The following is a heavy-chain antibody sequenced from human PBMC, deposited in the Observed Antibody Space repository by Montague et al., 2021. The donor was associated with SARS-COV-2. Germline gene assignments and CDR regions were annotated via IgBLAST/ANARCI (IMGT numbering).Heavy chain of an antibody. CDR1: GFTFSRNS. Sequence: SLSLSCATSGFTFSRNSMNWVRQAPGKGLEWVSTISSDTLHTFYAESVKGRFTISGDNAKNELYLQMNSLRAEDMAVYYCARGGEIDVWAPFGHWGQGTLVTVSS. D-gene: IGHD3-16*01. V-gene: IGHV3-21*01. J-gene: IGHJ4*02. CDR2: ISSDTLHT. CDR3: ARGGEIDVWAPFGH.